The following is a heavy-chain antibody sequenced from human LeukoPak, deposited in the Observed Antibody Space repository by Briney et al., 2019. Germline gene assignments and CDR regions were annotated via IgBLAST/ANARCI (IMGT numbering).Heavy chain of an antibody. CDR1: GGSISSYY. CDR3: ARDLDFWSGYPNDY. J-gene: IGHJ4*02. V-gene: IGHV4-4*07. D-gene: IGHD3-3*01. Sequence: SETLSLTCTVSGGSISSYYWSWIRQPAGKGLEWIGRIYTSGSTNYNPSLKSRVTMSVDTSKNQFSLKLSSVTAADAGVYYCARDLDFWSGYPNDYWGQGTLVTVCS. CDR2: IYTSGST.